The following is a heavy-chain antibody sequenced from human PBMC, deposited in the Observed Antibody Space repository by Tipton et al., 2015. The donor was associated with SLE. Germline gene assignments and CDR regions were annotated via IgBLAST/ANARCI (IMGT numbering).Heavy chain of an antibody. Sequence: QLVQSGVEVKKPGESLKISCKASGYDFANHWIGWVRQMPGKGLEWMGIIYPGDSDIRYSPSFQGQVTISADKSISTAYLQWSSLKASDTAMYYCARGYSSSYFGYWGQGTLVTVSS. CDR1: GYDFANHW. CDR3: ARGYSSSYFGY. V-gene: IGHV5-51*03. CDR2: IYPGDSDI. D-gene: IGHD6-13*01. J-gene: IGHJ4*02.